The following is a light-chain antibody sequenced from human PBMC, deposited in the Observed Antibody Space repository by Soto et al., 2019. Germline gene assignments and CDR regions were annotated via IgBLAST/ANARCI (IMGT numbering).Light chain of an antibody. CDR2: EVS. J-gene: IGLJ2*01. CDR3: SSYAATYNHVV. CDR1: SSDIGGYNY. V-gene: IGLV2-8*01. Sequence: QSALTQPPSASGSPGQSVTISCTGTSSDIGGYNYVSWYQQHPGKAPKLMIFEVSKWPSGVPDRFSGSKSGNTASLTVSGLQAEDEADYYCSSYAATYNHVVFGGGTKLTVL.